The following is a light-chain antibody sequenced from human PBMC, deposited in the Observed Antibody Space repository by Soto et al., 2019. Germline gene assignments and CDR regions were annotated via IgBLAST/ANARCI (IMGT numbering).Light chain of an antibody. CDR1: SSKIGSNS. J-gene: IGLJ1*01. Sequence: QSVLTQPPSASGTPGQRVTISCSGSSSKIGSNSVNWYQQLPGAAPKLLIYSNNQRPSGVPGRFSGSKSGTSASLAISGLQSEDEADYYCAAWDDSLNGREVFVTGTKVTVL. CDR3: AAWDDSLNGREV. V-gene: IGLV1-44*01. CDR2: SNN.